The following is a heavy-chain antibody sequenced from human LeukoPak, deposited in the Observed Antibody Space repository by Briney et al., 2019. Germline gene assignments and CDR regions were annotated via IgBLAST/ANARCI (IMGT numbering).Heavy chain of an antibody. J-gene: IGHJ3*02. CDR2: IYTSGST. Sequence: PSETLSLTCTVSGGSISSGSYYWSWIRQPAGKGLEWIGRIYTSGSTNYNPSLKSRVTISVDTSKNQFSLKLSSVTAADTAVYYCARGTPTWGSSGNAFDIWGQGTMVTVSS. D-gene: IGHD7-27*01. CDR3: ARGTPTWGSSGNAFDI. CDR1: GGSISSGSYY. V-gene: IGHV4-61*02.